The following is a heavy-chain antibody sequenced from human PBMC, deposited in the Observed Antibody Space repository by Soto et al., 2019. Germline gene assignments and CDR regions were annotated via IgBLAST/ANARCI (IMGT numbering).Heavy chain of an antibody. D-gene: IGHD6-19*01. V-gene: IGHV4-34*01. J-gene: IGHJ5*02. Sequence: SETLSLTCAVYGGSFSGYYWSWIRQPPGKGLEWIGEINHSGSTNYNPSLKSRVTISVDTSKNQFSLKLSSVTAADTAVYYCAREAGRLVPRKYNWFDPWGQGTLVTVSS. CDR2: INHSGST. CDR3: AREAGRLVPRKYNWFDP. CDR1: GGSFSGYY.